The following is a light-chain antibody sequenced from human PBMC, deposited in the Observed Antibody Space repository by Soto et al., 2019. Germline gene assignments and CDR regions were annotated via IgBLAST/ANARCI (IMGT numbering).Light chain of an antibody. V-gene: IGKV3-20*01. J-gene: IGKJ1*01. CDR2: GVS. Sequence: EIGMTQSPATLSVSPGERATLSCSASQSVSSNLAWYQQKPGQAPRLLIYGVSSRPTGIPDRFSGSGSGTDFTLTISRLEPEDFAVYYCEQYGSSPRPFGQGSNVAIK. CDR3: EQYGSSPRP. CDR1: QSVSSN.